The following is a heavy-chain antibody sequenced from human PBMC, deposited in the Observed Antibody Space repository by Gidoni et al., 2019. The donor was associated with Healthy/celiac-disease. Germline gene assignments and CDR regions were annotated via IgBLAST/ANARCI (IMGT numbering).Heavy chain of an antibody. Sequence: QVQLQESGPGLVKPSEPLSLTCTVPGYSIISGYYWGWIRQPPGKGLEWIGSIYNSGSTYYNPSLKSRVTISVDTSKNQFSLKLSSVTAADTAVYYCARVALGVSQLDYWGQGTLVTVSS. D-gene: IGHD3-16*01. CDR2: IYNSGST. V-gene: IGHV4-38-2*02. CDR3: ARVALGVSQLDY. CDR1: GYSIISGYY. J-gene: IGHJ4*02.